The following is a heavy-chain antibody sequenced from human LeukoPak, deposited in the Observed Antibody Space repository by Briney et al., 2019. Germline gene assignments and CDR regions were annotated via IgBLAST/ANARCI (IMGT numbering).Heavy chain of an antibody. V-gene: IGHV3-23*01. CDR1: GFPFSNYA. D-gene: IGHD4-17*01. CDR2: VKDNGAAT. Sequence: GSLRHSCAASGFPFSNYAMSWVRQAPGKGLKWVATVKDNGAATYYADSVKGRFTISRDNSYNTVSLQMNSLRAEDTAVYYCAKFVSPALTLTVTTIDYWGQGTLVTVSS. J-gene: IGHJ4*02. CDR3: AKFVSPALTLTVTTIDY.